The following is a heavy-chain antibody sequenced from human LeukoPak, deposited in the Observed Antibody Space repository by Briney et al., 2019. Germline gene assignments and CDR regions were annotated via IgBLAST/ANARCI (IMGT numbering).Heavy chain of an antibody. V-gene: IGHV4-39*06. CDR1: GGSISSSSYY. D-gene: IGHD3-10*01. J-gene: IGHJ4*02. CDR3: ARVGYGSGSSN. Sequence: PSETLSLTCTVSGGSISSSSYYWGWIRQPPGKGLEWFGSIYYSGSTYYHPSPRSRVTISVDTSKNQFPLKLSSVTAADTAVYYCARVGYGSGSSNWGQGTLVTVSS. CDR2: IYYSGST.